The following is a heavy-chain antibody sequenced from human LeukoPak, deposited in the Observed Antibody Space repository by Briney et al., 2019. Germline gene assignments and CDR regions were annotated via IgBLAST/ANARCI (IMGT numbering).Heavy chain of an antibody. V-gene: IGHV4-59*01. Sequence: KPSETLSLTCTVSGGSISSYYWSWIRQPPGKGLEWIGYIYYSGSTNYNPSLKSRVTTSVDTSKNQFSLKLSSVTAADTAVYYCATYTDYYDSSGYYQYWGQGTLVTVSS. J-gene: IGHJ4*02. CDR2: IYYSGST. D-gene: IGHD3-22*01. CDR3: ATYTDYYDSSGYYQY. CDR1: GGSISSYY.